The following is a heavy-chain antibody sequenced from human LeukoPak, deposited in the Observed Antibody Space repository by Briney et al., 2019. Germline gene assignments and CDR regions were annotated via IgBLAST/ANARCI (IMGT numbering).Heavy chain of an antibody. J-gene: IGHJ3*01. CDR2: ISSSSSIL. CDR1: GFTFSSYS. V-gene: IGHV3-48*01. D-gene: IGHD3-3*01. CDR3: ARDRSGYANDAFDF. Sequence: GGSLRLSCAASGFTFSSYSMNWVRQAPGKGLEWVSYISSSSSILHYADSVKGRFTISRDNSKNTMFLQMNSLRAEDTAVYHCARDRSGYANDAFDFWGQGTMVTVSS.